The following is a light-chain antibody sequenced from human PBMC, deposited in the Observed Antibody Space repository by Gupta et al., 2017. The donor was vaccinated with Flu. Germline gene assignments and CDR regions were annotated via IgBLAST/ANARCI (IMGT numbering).Light chain of an antibody. CDR1: QFFTGN. V-gene: IGKV3-15*01. Sequence: EIVMTQSPATLSVSPGERVTLSCRASQFFTGNLAWYQQKRGQAPRLLISGVSIRATGVPARFSGSGSGTEFTLTINSLQSEDFAIYYCQQYHDWPLTFGGGTRVEI. J-gene: IGKJ4*01. CDR2: GVS. CDR3: QQYHDWPLT.